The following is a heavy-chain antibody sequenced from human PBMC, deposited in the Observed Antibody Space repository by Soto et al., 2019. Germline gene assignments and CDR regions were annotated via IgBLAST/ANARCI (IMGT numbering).Heavy chain of an antibody. D-gene: IGHD3-10*01. CDR3: ARGLGLLWFGELRNYYYGMDV. CDR2: INHSGST. V-gene: IGHV4-34*01. Sequence: SETLSLTCAVYGGSFSGYYWSWIRQPPGKGLEWIGEINHSGSTNYNPSLKSRVTISVDTSKNQFSLKLSSVTAADTAVYYCARGLGLLWFGELRNYYYGMDVWGQGTTVTVSS. J-gene: IGHJ6*02. CDR1: GGSFSGYY.